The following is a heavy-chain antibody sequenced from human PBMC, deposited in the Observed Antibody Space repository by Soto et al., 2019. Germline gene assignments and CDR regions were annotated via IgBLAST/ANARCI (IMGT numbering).Heavy chain of an antibody. Sequence: LGESLKISCKGSGYTFTNYWIGWVRQMPGKGLEWMGIIYPGDSDTKYNPSFQGQVTISADKSITTTYLRWTSLKASDTAIYYCAASIFYYGMDVWGHGTKVTVSS. V-gene: IGHV5-51*01. J-gene: IGHJ6*02. CDR1: GYTFTNYW. CDR2: IYPGDSDT. CDR3: AASIFYYGMDV.